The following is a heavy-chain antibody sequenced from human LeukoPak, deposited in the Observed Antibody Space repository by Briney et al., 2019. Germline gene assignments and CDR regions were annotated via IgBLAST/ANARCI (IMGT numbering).Heavy chain of an antibody. Sequence: ASVKVSCXASGGTFSSYAISWVRQAPGQGLEWMGGIIPIFGTANYAQKFQGRVTITADESTSTAYMELSSLRSEDTAVYYCARGRGVDSDIVVVVAAYDYWGQGTLVTVSS. V-gene: IGHV1-69*13. CDR3: ARGRGVDSDIVVVVAAYDY. D-gene: IGHD2-15*01. J-gene: IGHJ4*02. CDR1: GGTFSSYA. CDR2: IIPIFGTA.